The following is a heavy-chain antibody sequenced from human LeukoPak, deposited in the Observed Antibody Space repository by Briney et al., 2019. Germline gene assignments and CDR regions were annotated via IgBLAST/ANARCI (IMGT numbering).Heavy chain of an antibody. CDR2: IYYSGST. CDR3: ARADVNNWFDP. Sequence: LSETLSLTCTVSGGSINSYYWSWIRQPPGKGLEWIGYIYYSGSTNYNPSLKSRVTISVDTSKNQFSLKLSSVTAADTAVYYCARADVNNWFDPWGQGTLVTVSS. CDR1: GGSINSYY. V-gene: IGHV4-59*01. J-gene: IGHJ5*02.